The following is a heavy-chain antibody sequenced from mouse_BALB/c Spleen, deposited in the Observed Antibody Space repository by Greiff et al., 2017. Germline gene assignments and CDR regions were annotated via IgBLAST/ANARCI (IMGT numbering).Heavy chain of an antibody. J-gene: IGHJ4*01. CDR1: GYSFTSYY. Sequence: VQLQQSGPELVKPGASVKISCKASGYSFTSYYIHWVKQRPGQGLEWIGWIFPGRGNTKYNEKFKGKATLTADTSSSTAYMQLSSLTSEDSAVYFCARSHYYGSSYYAMDYWGQGTSVTVSS. D-gene: IGHD1-1*01. CDR2: IFPGRGNT. CDR3: ARSHYYGSSYYAMDY. V-gene: IGHV1-66*01.